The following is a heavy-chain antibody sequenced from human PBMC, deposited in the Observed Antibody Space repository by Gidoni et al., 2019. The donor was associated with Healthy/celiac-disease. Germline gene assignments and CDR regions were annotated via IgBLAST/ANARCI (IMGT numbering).Heavy chain of an antibody. Sequence: PEKGLEWIGSIYYSGSTYYNPSLKSRVTISVDTSKNQFSLKLRSVTAADTAVYYCARQGEVNWNDDSYWGQGTLVTVSS. D-gene: IGHD1-20*01. CDR3: ARQGEVNWNDDSY. V-gene: IGHV4-39*01. J-gene: IGHJ4*02. CDR2: IYYSGST.